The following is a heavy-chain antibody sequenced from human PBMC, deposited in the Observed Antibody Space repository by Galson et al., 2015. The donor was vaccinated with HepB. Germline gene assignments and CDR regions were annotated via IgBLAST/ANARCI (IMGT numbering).Heavy chain of an antibody. J-gene: IGHJ6*02. V-gene: IGHV3-23*01. CDR3: AKGLTLSYHHYGMDV. D-gene: IGHD2-2*01. CDR1: EFTFSSYV. CDR2: ISGSADAT. Sequence: SLRLSCAASEFTFSSYVMSWVRQAPGKGLEWVSSISGSADATYYADSMRGRFTVSRDNSKSTLYLQMNSLGAGDTAVYYCAKGLTLSYHHYGMDVWGQGTTVTVSS.